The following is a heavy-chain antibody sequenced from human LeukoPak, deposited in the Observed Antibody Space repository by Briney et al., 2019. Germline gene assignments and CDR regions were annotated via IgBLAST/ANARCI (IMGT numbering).Heavy chain of an antibody. Sequence: GGSLRLSCAASGFTFSTHSMNWVRQAPGKGLEWVSYISGDISSIYSADSVKGRFTISRDNAKNSLYLQMNSLRNEDTAVYYCARAPYESSGYNYFDYWGQGTLVTVSS. V-gene: IGHV3-48*02. J-gene: IGHJ4*02. CDR2: ISGDISSI. CDR1: GFTFSTHS. CDR3: ARAPYESSGYNYFDY. D-gene: IGHD3-22*01.